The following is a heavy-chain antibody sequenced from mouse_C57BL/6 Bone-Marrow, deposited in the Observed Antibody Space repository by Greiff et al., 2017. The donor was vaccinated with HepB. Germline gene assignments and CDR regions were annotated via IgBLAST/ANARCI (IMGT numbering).Heavy chain of an antibody. CDR3: ARRSGSLYYAMDY. J-gene: IGHJ4*01. D-gene: IGHD1-3*01. V-gene: IGHV1-64*01. CDR2: IHPNSGST. CDR1: GYTFTSYW. Sequence: VQLQQPGAELVKPGASVKLSCKASGYTFTSYWMHWVKQRPGQGLEWIGMIHPNSGSTNYNEKFKSKATLTVDKSSSTAYMQLSSLTSEDSAVYDFARRSGSLYYAMDYWGQGTSVTVSS.